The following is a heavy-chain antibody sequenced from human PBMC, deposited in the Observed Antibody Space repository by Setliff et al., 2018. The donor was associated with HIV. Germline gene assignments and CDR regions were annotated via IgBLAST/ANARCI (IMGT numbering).Heavy chain of an antibody. J-gene: IGHJ6*02. V-gene: IGHV4-30-4*08. CDR1: GGSISSDDYY. D-gene: IGHD2-21*02. CDR2: ITYSGSA. CDR3: ARAMRGVVVTNMYYYYGMDV. Sequence: TLSLTCTVSGGSISSDDYYWNWIRQPPGKGLEWIGYITYSGSAYYNPSLKSRVTISIDTSNNQISLRLSSVTAADTAMYYCARAMRGVVVTNMYYYYGMDVWGQGTTVTVSS.